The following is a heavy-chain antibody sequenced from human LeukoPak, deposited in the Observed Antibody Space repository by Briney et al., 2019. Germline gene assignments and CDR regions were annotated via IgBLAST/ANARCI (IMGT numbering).Heavy chain of an antibody. J-gene: IGHJ3*02. CDR2: MNPNSGNT. CDR3: ARPKGGYIDAFDI. Sequence: GESLKISCKGSGYSFTSYWIGWVRQATGQGLEWMGWMNPNSGNTGYAQKFQGRDTITRNTSISTAYMELSSLRSEDTAVYYCARPKGGYIDAFDIWGQGTMVTVSS. D-gene: IGHD5-18*01. CDR1: GYSFTSYW. V-gene: IGHV1-8*03.